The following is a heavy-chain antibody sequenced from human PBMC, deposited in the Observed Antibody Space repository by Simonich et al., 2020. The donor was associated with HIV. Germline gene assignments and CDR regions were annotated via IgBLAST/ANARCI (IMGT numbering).Heavy chain of an antibody. D-gene: IGHD3-10*01. CDR3: ARALYYYALHY. CDR2: ISSSSSYI. J-gene: IGHJ4*02. Sequence: EVQLVESGGGLVKPGGSLRLSCAASGLTFSGYSMNWVRQAPGTGWEWVSSISSSSSYIYYADSVKGRFTISRDNAKNSLYLQMNSLRAEDTAVYYCARALYYYALHYWGQGTLVTVSS. CDR1: GLTFSGYS. V-gene: IGHV3-21*01.